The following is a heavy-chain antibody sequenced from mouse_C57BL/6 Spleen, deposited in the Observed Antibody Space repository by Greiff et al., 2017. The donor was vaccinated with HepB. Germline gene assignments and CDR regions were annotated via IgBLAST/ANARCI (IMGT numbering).Heavy chain of an antibody. D-gene: IGHD2-1*01. CDR2: IYPGSGST. J-gene: IGHJ4*01. Sequence: QVQLKQPGAELVKPGASVKMSCKASGYTFTSYWITWVKQRPGQGLEWIGDIYPGSGSTNYNEKFKSKATLTVDTSSSTAYMQLSSLTSEDSAVYYCARDGNYEAMDYWGQGTSVTVSS. CDR1: GYTFTSYW. V-gene: IGHV1-55*01. CDR3: ARDGNYEAMDY.